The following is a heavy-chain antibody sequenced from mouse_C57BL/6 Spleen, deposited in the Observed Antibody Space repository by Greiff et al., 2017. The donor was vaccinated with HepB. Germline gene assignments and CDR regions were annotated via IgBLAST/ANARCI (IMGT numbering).Heavy chain of an antibody. V-gene: IGHV1-15*01. J-gene: IGHJ1*03. CDR1: GYTFTDYE. CDR3: TGYYGSSPIDV. D-gene: IGHD1-1*01. CDR2: IDPETGGT. Sequence: QVQLQQSGAELVRPGASVTLSCKASGYTFTDYEMHWVKQTPVHGLEWIGAIDPETGGTAYNQKFKGKAILTADKSSSTAYMELRSQTSEDSAVYYGTGYYGSSPIDVWGTGTTVTVSS.